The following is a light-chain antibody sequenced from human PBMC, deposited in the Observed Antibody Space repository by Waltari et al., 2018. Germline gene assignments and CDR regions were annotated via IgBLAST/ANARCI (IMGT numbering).Light chain of an antibody. CDR1: QTISNY. CDR3: QQYGSSPT. Sequence: SLSPGERATLSCRASQTISNYLAWYQQKPGQAPRLLIYDASSRAIGIPDRFSGSGSGTDFTLTISRLEPEDFAMYYCQQYGSSPTFGQGTKLEIK. J-gene: IGKJ2*01. CDR2: DAS. V-gene: IGKV3-20*01.